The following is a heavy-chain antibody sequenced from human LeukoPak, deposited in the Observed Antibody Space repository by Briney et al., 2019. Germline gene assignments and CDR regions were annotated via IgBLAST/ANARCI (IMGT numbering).Heavy chain of an antibody. CDR1: GGSFSGYY. D-gene: IGHD6-13*01. Sequence: PSETLSLTCAVYGGSFSGYYWSWIRQPPGKGLEWIGEINHSGSTNYNPSLKSRVTISVDTSKNQFSLKLSSVTAADTAVYYCARQPGRYSSSWYGGYFDLWGRGTLVTVSS. V-gene: IGHV4-34*01. CDR3: ARQPGRYSSSWYGGYFDL. CDR2: INHSGST. J-gene: IGHJ2*01.